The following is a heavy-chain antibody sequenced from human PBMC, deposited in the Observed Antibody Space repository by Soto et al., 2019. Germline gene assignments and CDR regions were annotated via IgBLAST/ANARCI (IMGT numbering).Heavy chain of an antibody. CDR1: GFTFSSYL. D-gene: IGHD4-17*01. Sequence: PGGSLRLSCAASGFTFSSYLMSWVRQSPGKGLEWVANIKQDGSEKYYVDSVKGRFTISRDNAKNSLYLQMNSLRAEDTAVYYCARDKDYGDYGEGRYYYGMDVWGQGTTVTVSS. CDR3: ARDKDYGDYGEGRYYYGMDV. CDR2: IKQDGSEK. V-gene: IGHV3-7*03. J-gene: IGHJ6*02.